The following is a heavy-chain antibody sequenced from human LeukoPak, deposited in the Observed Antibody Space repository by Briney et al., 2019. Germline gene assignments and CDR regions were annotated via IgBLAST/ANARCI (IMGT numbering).Heavy chain of an antibody. Sequence: GESLKISCKGSGYSFTTYWIGWVRQMPGKGLEWMGIIYPSDSDTKYSPSFQGQVTILADKSISTAYLQWSSLKASDTAMYYCARGGNSNLNWFDPWGQGTLVTVSS. J-gene: IGHJ5*02. V-gene: IGHV5-51*01. D-gene: IGHD4-23*01. CDR2: IYPSDSDT. CDR1: GYSFTTYW. CDR3: ARGGNSNLNWFDP.